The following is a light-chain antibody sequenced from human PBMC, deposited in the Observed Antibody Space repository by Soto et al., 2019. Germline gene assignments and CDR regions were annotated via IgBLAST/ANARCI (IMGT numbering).Light chain of an antibody. CDR1: SSNIGSNT. J-gene: IGLJ3*02. CDR2: SNN. V-gene: IGLV1-44*01. CDR3: AAWDQRLNGRV. Sequence: QSVLTQPPSASGTPGQRVTISCSGSSSNIGSNTVNWYQQLPGTAPKLLIYSNNQRPSGVPDRFSGSKSGTSASLAISGLEIEDEVDYYWAAWDQRLNGRVFGGRTQLTV.